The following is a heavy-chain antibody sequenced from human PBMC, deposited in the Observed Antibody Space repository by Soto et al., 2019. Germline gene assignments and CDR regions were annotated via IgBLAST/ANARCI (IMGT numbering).Heavy chain of an antibody. J-gene: IGHJ6*02. CDR3: ARRPIVVGATGTGLDV. D-gene: IGHD1-1*01. CDR1: GYSFTTHW. CDR2: IDPSRSYG. V-gene: IGHV5-10-1*01. Sequence: GESLKISCQGFGYSFTTHWISWVRQMPGKGLEWMGKIDPSRSYGNYSPSFRGHVTISVDKSINTAYLQWSSLKASDTGIFYCARRPIVVGATGTGLDVWGQGTTVTVSS.